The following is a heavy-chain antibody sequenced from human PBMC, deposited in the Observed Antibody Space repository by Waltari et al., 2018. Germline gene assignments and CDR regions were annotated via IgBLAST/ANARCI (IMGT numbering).Heavy chain of an antibody. CDR2: ISYDGSNK. J-gene: IGHJ6*03. CDR1: GFTFSSYA. V-gene: IGHV3-30-3*01. Sequence: QVQLVESEGGVVQPGRSLRLSCAAPGFTFSSYAMHWVRQAPGKVLEWVAVISYDGSNKYYADCVKGRFTISRDNSKNTLYLQMNSLRAEDTAVYYCASAGSELKQWLVPYYYYYMDVWGKGTTVTISS. CDR3: ASAGSELKQWLVPYYYYYMDV. D-gene: IGHD6-19*01.